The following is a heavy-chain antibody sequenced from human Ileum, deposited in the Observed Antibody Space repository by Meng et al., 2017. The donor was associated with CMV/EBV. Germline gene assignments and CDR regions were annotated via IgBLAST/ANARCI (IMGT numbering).Heavy chain of an antibody. CDR3: ARDKWPAY. V-gene: IGHV3-7*01. CDR1: GLAFSNYW. D-gene: IGHD2-8*01. J-gene: IGHJ4*02. Sequence: SLGLSCAGSGLAFSNYWMNWVRQAPGKGLEWVANIKEDGSEKYYVDSVKGRFTISRDNAKNSLYLQLNSLRVEDTAVYYCARDKWPAYWGQGTLVTVSS. CDR2: IKEDGSEK.